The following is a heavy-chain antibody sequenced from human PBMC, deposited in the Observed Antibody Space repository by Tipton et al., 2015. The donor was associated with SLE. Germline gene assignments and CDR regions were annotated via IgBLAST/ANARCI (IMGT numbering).Heavy chain of an antibody. J-gene: IGHJ3*02. CDR1: GDSISSSSYY. Sequence: TLSLTCIVSGDSISSSSYYWGWVRQSPGKGLEWIGEVYHSGSTNYNPPLKSRATISVDKSKNQFSLKLTSGTATDTAVYNCARRNYDVLTGYYDAFDIWGQGTMVTVSS. D-gene: IGHD3-9*01. CDR3: ARRNYDVLTGYYDAFDI. V-gene: IGHV4-39*07. CDR2: VYHSGST.